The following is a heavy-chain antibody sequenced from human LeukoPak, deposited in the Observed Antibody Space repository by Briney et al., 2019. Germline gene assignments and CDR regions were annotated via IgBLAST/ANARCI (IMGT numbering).Heavy chain of an antibody. Sequence: GGSLRLSCAASGFTFSSFPMSWVRQAPGKGLEWVSSISRSGDSSYYADSVKGRFTISRDNSKNTLYLQMNSLRAEDTAVYYCAKTAYDSSGYPYYFDYWGQGTLVTVSS. CDR1: GFTFSSFP. CDR2: ISRSGDSS. D-gene: IGHD3-22*01. CDR3: AKTAYDSSGYPYYFDY. V-gene: IGHV3-23*01. J-gene: IGHJ4*02.